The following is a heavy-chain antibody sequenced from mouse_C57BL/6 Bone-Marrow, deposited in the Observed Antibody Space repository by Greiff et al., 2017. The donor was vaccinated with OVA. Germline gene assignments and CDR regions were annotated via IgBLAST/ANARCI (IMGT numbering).Heavy chain of an antibody. V-gene: IGHV1-81*01. J-gene: IGHJ2*01. Sequence: VKLQESGAELARPGASVKLSCKASGYTFTSYGISWVKQRTGQGLEWIGEIYPRSGNPYYNEKFKGKATLTADKSSSTAYMELRSLTSEDSAVYFCARDGTGYFDYWGQGTTLTVSS. D-gene: IGHD4-1*01. CDR2: IYPRSGNP. CDR3: ARDGTGYFDY. CDR1: GYTFTSYG.